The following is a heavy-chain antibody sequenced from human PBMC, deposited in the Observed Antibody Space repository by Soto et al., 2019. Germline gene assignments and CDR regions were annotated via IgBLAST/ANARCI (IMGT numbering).Heavy chain of an antibody. V-gene: IGHV4-59*01. CDR2: IYYSGST. CDR3: ARGRLAQQESCYYFDY. CDR1: AGAMSRYY. D-gene: IGHD6-13*01. Sequence: QVQLQESGPGLVKPSETLSLTCTVSAGAMSRYYWSWIRQLPGQGLEWIGYIYYSGSTNYNPSLKSQVTISVDTSKNQFALKRSSVTAADTAVYYCARGRLAQQESCYYFDYWGQGTLVTVSS. J-gene: IGHJ4*02.